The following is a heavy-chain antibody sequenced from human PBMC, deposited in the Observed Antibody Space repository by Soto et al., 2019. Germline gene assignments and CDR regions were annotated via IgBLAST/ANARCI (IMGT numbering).Heavy chain of an antibody. Sequence: SETLSLTCSVSGDSISTYYWSWIRQPPGKGLEWIGYMFHSGGTNYNPSLKSRVTISVDTSKNQFSLKLSSVTAADTAVYYCARAGSGYSFDYWGQGTQVTAPQ. CDR1: GDSISTYY. V-gene: IGHV4-59*08. D-gene: IGHD3-3*01. CDR3: ARAGSGYSFDY. CDR2: MFHSGGT. J-gene: IGHJ4*02.